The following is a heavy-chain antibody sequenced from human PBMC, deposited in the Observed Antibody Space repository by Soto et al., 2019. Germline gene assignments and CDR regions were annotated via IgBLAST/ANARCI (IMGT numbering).Heavy chain of an antibody. V-gene: IGHV4-61*01. Sequence: SETLSLTCTVSGGSISSDSYYWNWIRQSPGKGLEWIGSISYTGSTNYNPSLKSRVTISGDTSKNQFSLKLGSVTAADAALYYCARGPRYSGFDFWGQGTLVTVSS. D-gene: IGHD5-12*01. CDR2: ISYTGST. CDR3: ARGPRYSGFDF. CDR1: GGSISSDSYY. J-gene: IGHJ4*02.